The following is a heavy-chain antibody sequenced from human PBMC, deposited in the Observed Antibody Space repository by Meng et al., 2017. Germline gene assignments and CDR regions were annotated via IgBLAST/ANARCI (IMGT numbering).Heavy chain of an antibody. V-gene: IGHV3-11*01. D-gene: IGHD6-13*01. J-gene: IGHJ4*02. CDR2: ITSSASTI. CDR1: GFTFSDYY. Sequence: QVQLVESGGGFVNPGGYLRPSCAASGFTFSDYYMSWIRQAPGKGLEWVSYITSSASTIHYADSVKGRFTISRDNAKNSLYLQMNSLRAEDTAVYYCARVMGSYSSDYWGPGTLVTVSS. CDR3: ARVMGSYSSDY.